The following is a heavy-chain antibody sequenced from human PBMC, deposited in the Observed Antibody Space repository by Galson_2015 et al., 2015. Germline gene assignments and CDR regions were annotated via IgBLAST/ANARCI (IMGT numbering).Heavy chain of an antibody. CDR1: GYSFPNYW. CDR2: IYTGDSDT. D-gene: IGHD6-19*01. Sequence: QSGAEVTKPGESLKISCKGSGYSFPNYWIGWVRQMPGKGLEWMGIIYTGDSDTRYSPSFQGQVTISADKSISTAYLHWSGLKASDTAMYYCARGSSSGWYGRWFDPWGQGTLVTVSS. V-gene: IGHV5-51*01. J-gene: IGHJ5*02. CDR3: ARGSSSGWYGRWFDP.